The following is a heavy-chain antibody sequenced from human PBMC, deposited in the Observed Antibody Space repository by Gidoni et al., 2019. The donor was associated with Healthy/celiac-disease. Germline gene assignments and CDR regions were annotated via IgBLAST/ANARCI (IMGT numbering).Heavy chain of an antibody. CDR3: ARVFPPRPPIVVVTASRRYYFDY. Sequence: QVQLQQWGAGLLKPSETLSLTCAVYGGSFSGYYWSWIRQPPGKGLEWIGEINHSGSTNYNPSLKSRVTISVDTSKNQFSLKLSSVTAADTAVYYCARVFPPRPPIVVVTASRRYYFDYWGQGTLVTVSS. D-gene: IGHD2-21*02. V-gene: IGHV4-34*01. J-gene: IGHJ4*02. CDR2: INHSGST. CDR1: GGSFSGYY.